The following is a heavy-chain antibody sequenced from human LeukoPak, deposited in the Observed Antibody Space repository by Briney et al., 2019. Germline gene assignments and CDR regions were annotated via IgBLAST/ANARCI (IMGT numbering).Heavy chain of an antibody. D-gene: IGHD4-17*01. CDR1: GGSISSTTYY. V-gene: IGHV4-39*01. J-gene: IGHJ4*02. CDR3: ARLYGDYYFDY. CDR2: IYYSGST. Sequence: SETLSLTCTVSGGSISSTTYYGGCIRQPPGKGLEWIGSIYYSGSTYYNPSLKSRVTMSVDTSKNQFSLNLSSVTAADTAVYYCARLYGDYYFDYWGQGTLVTVSS.